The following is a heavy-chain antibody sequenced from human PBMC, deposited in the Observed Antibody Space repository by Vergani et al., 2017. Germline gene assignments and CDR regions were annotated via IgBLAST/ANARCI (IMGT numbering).Heavy chain of an antibody. Sequence: QVQLQESGPGLVKPSETLSLTCAVSGYSISSGYYWGWIRQPPGKGLEWIGSIYHSGSTIYNPSLKGRVTISVDTSKNQFSLKLSSVTAADTAVYYCARDPSVVVPAATANYYYGMDVWGQGTTVTVSS. D-gene: IGHD2-2*01. CDR2: IYHSGST. V-gene: IGHV4-38-2*02. CDR1: GYSISSGYY. CDR3: ARDPSVVVPAATANYYYGMDV. J-gene: IGHJ6*02.